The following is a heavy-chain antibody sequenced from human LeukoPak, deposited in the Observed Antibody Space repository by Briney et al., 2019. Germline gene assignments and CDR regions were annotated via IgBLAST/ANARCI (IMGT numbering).Heavy chain of an antibody. V-gene: IGHV3-13*01. D-gene: IGHD3-10*01. CDR1: GFTFSSYD. CDR2: IGTAGDT. Sequence: GGSLRLSCAASGFTFSSYDMHWVRQATGKDLEWVSAIGTAGDTYYPGSVKGRFTISRENAKHSLYLQMNSLRAEDTAVYYCARAEAITMVRGVIPVWDYWGQGTLVTVSS. CDR3: ARAEAITMVRGVIPVWDY. J-gene: IGHJ4*02.